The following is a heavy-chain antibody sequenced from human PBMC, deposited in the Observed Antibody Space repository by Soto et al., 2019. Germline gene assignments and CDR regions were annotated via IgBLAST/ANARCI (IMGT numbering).Heavy chain of an antibody. CDR3: AKEPIGYFDY. J-gene: IGHJ4*02. D-gene: IGHD3-22*01. Sequence: EVQLLESGGGLVQPGESLRLSCAASGFTFSSYVMSWVRQAPGKGLEWVSTITISGGGTYYADSMKGRFTISRDNSKNTLYLQMNSLRAEDTAVYYCAKEPIGYFDYWGQGTLVTVSS. CDR1: GFTFSSYV. CDR2: ITISGGGT. V-gene: IGHV3-23*01.